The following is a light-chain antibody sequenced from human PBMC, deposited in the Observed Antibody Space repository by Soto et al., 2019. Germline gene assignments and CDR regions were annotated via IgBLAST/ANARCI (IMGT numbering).Light chain of an antibody. Sequence: QSVLTQPPSVSGAPGQRVTISCTGSSSNIGAGYDVHWYQQLPGTAPKLLIYVNSNRPSGVPDRFSGSKSGTSASLAITGLQAEDEADYSCQACDSSLSGYVFGTGNKVTVL. CDR1: SSNIGAGYD. V-gene: IGLV1-40*01. CDR3: QACDSSLSGYV. J-gene: IGLJ1*01. CDR2: VNS.